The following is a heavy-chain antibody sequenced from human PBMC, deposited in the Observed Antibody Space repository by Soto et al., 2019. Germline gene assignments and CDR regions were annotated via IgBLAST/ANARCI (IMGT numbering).Heavy chain of an antibody. D-gene: IGHD2-15*01. Sequence: SETLSLTCAVSGGSISSGGYSWSWIRQPPGKGLEWIGYIYHSGSTYYNPSLKSRVTISVDRSKNQFSLKLSSVTAADMAVYYCAGALTPRYSPLGTVVSLDFDYWGQGTLVTVSS. CDR1: GGSISSGGYS. CDR2: IYHSGST. V-gene: IGHV4-30-2*01. CDR3: AGALTPRYSPLGTVVSLDFDY. J-gene: IGHJ4*02.